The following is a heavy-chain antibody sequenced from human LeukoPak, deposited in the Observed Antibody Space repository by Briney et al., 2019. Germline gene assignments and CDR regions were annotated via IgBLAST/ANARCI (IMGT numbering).Heavy chain of an antibody. V-gene: IGHV1-2*04. CDR3: ARGGVLSSSWYGDWFDP. CDR2: INPNSGGT. CDR1: GYTFTGYY. J-gene: IGHJ5*02. D-gene: IGHD6-13*01. Sequence: ASVKVSCKASGYTFTGYYMHWVRQAPGQGLEWMGWINPNSGGTNYAQKFQGWVTMTRDTSISTAYMEQSRLRPDDTAVYYCARGGVLSSSWYGDWFDPWGQGTLVTVSS.